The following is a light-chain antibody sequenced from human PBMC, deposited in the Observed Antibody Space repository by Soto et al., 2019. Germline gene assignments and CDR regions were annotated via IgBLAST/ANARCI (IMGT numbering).Light chain of an antibody. J-gene: IGKJ1*01. CDR3: QQYHTFWT. Sequence: DIQMTQSPSTLSASVGDRVTIACRANQTITRWLAWYQQKPGKAPKLLIFDASTLESGVPSRFSGSGYGTEFTLTISSLQPEDFATYYCQQYHTFWTSGQGTTVEVK. CDR2: DAS. CDR1: QTITRW. V-gene: IGKV1-5*01.